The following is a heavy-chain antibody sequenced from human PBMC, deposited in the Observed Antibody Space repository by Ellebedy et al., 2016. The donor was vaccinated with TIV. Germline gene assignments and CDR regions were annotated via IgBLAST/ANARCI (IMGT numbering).Heavy chain of an antibody. CDR3: AGHSSGGSYMSYFDP. CDR1: GGDMRGYY. CDR2: IYYSGGT. J-gene: IGHJ5*02. D-gene: IGHD2-15*01. V-gene: IGHV4-59*08. Sequence: MPSETLSLTCSVSGGDMRGYYWSWIRQSPGRGLEWIGYIYYSGGTKYNSSLKSRATISVDASKKQFSLRLSSVTAADTAVYYCAGHSSGGSYMSYFDPWGQGILVTVSS.